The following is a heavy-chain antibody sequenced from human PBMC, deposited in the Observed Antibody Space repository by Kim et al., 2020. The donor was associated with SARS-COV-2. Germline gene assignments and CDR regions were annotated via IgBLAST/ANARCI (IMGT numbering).Heavy chain of an antibody. CDR2: ISFDGRNK. CDR3: ARGNYYESVSLSDYNNGMDV. Sequence: GGSLRLSCAASGVSFGSSAMNWVRQAPGKGLEWVAVISFDGRNKAYADSVKGRFTISRDNSKSTLYLQMNSLRVEDTAVYYCARGNYYESVSLSDYNNGMDVWGQGTTVTVSS. CDR1: GVSFGSSA. J-gene: IGHJ6*02. D-gene: IGHD3-10*01. V-gene: IGHV3-30-3*01.